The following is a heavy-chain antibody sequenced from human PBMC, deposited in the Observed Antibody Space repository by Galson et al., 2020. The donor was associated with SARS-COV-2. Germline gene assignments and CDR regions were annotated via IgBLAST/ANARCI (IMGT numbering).Heavy chain of an antibody. V-gene: IGHV3-23*01. CDR1: GFTFSSYA. D-gene: IGHD6-19*01. CDR3: ATNRQQWLEHWSFDY. J-gene: IGHJ4*02. Sequence: GGSLRLSCAASGFTFSSYAMSWVRQAPGKGLEWVSAISGSGGSTYYADSVKGRFTISRDNSKNTLYLQMNSLRAEDTAVYYCATNRQQWLEHWSFDYWGQGTLVTVSS. CDR2: ISGSGGST.